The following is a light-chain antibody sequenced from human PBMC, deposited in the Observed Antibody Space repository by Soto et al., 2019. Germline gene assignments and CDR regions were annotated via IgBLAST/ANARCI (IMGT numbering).Light chain of an antibody. CDR1: SSDVGGYKF. CDR2: DVS. CDR3: CSYAGSYIYV. J-gene: IGLJ1*01. V-gene: IGLV2-11*01. Sequence: QSALTQPRSVSGSPGQSVTISCAGSSSDVGGYKFVSWYQQHPDKAPKLMIYDVSKRPSGVPDRFSGSKSGNTASLTISGLQAEDEADYYCCSYAGSYIYVFGSGTKLTVL.